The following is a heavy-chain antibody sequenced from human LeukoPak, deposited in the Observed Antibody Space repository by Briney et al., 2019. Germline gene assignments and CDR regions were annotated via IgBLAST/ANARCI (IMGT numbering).Heavy chain of an antibody. CDR2: ISSTTSTI. Sequence: PGGSLRLSCAASGFTFSIYSMNWVRQAPGGGLEWVSYISSTTSTIYYADSVKGRFTISRDNAKNSMYLQMNRLRDEETAVYYCSLYISGCYYFYYWGQGNLVTVSS. CDR1: GFTFSIYS. CDR3: SLYISGCYYFYY. D-gene: IGHD6-19*01. J-gene: IGHJ4*02. V-gene: IGHV3-48*02.